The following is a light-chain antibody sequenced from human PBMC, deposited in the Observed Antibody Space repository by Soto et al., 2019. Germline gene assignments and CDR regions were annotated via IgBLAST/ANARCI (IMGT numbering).Light chain of an antibody. CDR3: VTWDDSLNGVV. J-gene: IGLJ2*01. CDR1: SSDVGYSNY. CDR2: DVS. V-gene: IGLV2-14*01. Sequence: QSVLTQPASVSGSPGQSITISCTGTSSDVGYSNYVSWYQQLPGKAPKLMIYDVSDRPSGVSNRFSGSKSGSTASLTISGLQAEDEADFYCVTWDDSLNGVVFGGGTKLTVL.